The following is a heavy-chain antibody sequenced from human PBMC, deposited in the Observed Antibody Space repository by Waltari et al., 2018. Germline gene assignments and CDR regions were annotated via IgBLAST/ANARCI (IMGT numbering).Heavy chain of an antibody. CDR3: ARDGGIRDLDY. CDR2: ISSSSDYM. J-gene: IGHJ4*02. D-gene: IGHD3-16*01. CDR1: GFTFSSYT. V-gene: IGHV3-21*01. Sequence: EVQLVESGGGLVKPGGSLRLSCAASGFTFSSYTMNWVRQAPGQGLEWVSSISSSSDYMYDADSVKGRFTISRDNAKNSLYLQMNSLRADDTAVYYCARDGGIRDLDYWGQGTLVTVSS.